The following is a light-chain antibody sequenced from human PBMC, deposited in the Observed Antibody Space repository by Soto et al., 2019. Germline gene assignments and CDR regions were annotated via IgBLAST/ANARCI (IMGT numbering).Light chain of an antibody. Sequence: MTQSPLSLPVTPGEPASISCRSSQSLLHSNGYNYLDWYLQKPGQSPQLLIYLGSNRASGVPARFSGSGSGTDFTLKISRVEAEDVAIYYCMQALQTPTFGQGTRLEIK. CDR3: MQALQTPT. J-gene: IGKJ5*01. V-gene: IGKV2-28*01. CDR2: LGS. CDR1: QSLLHSNGYNY.